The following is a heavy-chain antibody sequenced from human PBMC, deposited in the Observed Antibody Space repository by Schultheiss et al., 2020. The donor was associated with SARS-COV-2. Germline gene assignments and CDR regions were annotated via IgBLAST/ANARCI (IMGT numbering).Heavy chain of an antibody. CDR1: GDSVSSNSAA. V-gene: IGHV6-1*01. D-gene: IGHD3-10*01. Sequence: SQTLSLTCAISGDSVSSNSAAWNWIRQSPSRGLEWLGRTYYRSKWYNDYAVSVKSRITINPDTSKNQFSLQLNSVTPEDTAVYYCAREGITMVRGVDNYYYYMDVWGKGTTVTVSS. CDR3: AREGITMVRGVDNYYYYMDV. J-gene: IGHJ6*03. CDR2: TYYRSKWYN.